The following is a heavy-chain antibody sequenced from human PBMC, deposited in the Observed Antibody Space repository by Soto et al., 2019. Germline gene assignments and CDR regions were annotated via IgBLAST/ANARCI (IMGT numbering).Heavy chain of an antibody. D-gene: IGHD3-22*01. Sequence: SETLSLTCTFSGGSIRSSNYYWGWIRQPPGKGLEWVGSISYSGSTYCNPSLKSRVTISVDTSKNQFSLKLSPVTAADTVVYYCARLDYYDSSAFDYWGQGTLVTVSS. J-gene: IGHJ4*02. CDR2: ISYSGST. CDR3: ARLDYYDSSAFDY. V-gene: IGHV4-39*01. CDR1: GGSIRSSNYY.